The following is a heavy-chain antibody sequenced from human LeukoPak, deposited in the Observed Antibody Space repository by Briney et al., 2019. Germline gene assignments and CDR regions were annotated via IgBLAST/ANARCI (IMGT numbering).Heavy chain of an antibody. CDR1: GGSISSSSYY. CDR3: ARFGQLVRIVHY. J-gene: IGHJ4*02. CDR2: IYYSGST. D-gene: IGHD6-6*01. V-gene: IGHV4-39*01. Sequence: SGTLSLNCTVSGGSISSSSYYWGWIRQPPGKGLEWIGSIYYSGSTYYNPSLKSRVTISVDTSKNQFSLKLSSVTAADTAVYYCARFGQLVRIVHYWGQGTLVTVSS.